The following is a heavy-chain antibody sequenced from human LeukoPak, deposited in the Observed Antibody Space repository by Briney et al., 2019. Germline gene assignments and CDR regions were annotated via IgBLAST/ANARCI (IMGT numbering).Heavy chain of an antibody. CDR1: SFTVYSVFYY. D-gene: IGHD5-24*01. CDR2: IYYNGNT. J-gene: IGHJ4*02. V-gene: IGHV4-61*01. Sequence: SETLSLTCTVSSFTVYSVFYYWRSIRQPPGKGLEWIGYIYYNGNTYYNTSLKNRVTISVDSSKNQFSLSLSSVTAADTAVYYCARIAHLDGYRFDYWGEGTLVSVSS. CDR3: ARIAHLDGYRFDY.